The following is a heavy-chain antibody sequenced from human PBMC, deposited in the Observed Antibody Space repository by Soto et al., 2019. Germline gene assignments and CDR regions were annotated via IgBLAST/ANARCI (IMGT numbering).Heavy chain of an antibody. D-gene: IGHD5-18*01. CDR2: INQDGSEK. CDR1: GFTFRTYW. J-gene: IGHJ6*02. V-gene: IGHV3-7*05. CDR3: ARDGSTSCYSYDYHGMDV. Sequence: EVQLVESGGGLVQPGGSLRLSCAASGFTFRTYWLSWVRQVPGKGLEWVANINQDGSEKNYVDSVKGRFTISRDNAKNSLYLQMSSLRAEDTALYYCARDGSTSCYSYDYHGMDVWGQGTTVTVSS.